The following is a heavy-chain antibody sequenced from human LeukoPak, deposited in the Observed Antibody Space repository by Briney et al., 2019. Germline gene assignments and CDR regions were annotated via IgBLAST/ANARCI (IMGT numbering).Heavy chain of an antibody. Sequence: GGSLRLSCAASGFTLSSYAMSWVRQAPGKGLEWVSAISGSGGSTYYADSVKGRFTISRDNSKNTLYLQMNSLRAEDTAVYYCAKEEQQPRLYDYYYMDVWGKGTTVTISS. CDR2: ISGSGGST. CDR3: AKEEQQPRLYDYYYMDV. CDR1: GFTLSSYA. D-gene: IGHD6-13*01. V-gene: IGHV3-23*01. J-gene: IGHJ6*03.